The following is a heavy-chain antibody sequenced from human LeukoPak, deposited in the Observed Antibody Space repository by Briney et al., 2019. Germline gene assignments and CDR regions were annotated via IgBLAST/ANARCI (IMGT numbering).Heavy chain of an antibody. J-gene: IGHJ3*02. CDR3: ARGGAAAGTKGAFDI. Sequence: PSETLSLTCTVSDGSISSYYWSWIRQPAGKGLEWIGRIYTSGSTNYNPSLKSRVTMSVDTSKNQFSLKLSSVTAADTAVYYCARGGAAAGTKGAFDIWGQGTMVTVSS. CDR2: IYTSGST. V-gene: IGHV4-4*07. CDR1: DGSISSYY. D-gene: IGHD6-13*01.